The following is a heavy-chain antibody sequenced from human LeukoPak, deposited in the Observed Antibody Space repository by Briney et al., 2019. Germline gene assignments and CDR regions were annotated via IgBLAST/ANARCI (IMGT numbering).Heavy chain of an antibody. CDR2: IHPGDSDT. Sequence: GESLKISCKTSGYIFTSDWIGWVRQMPGKGLEWMGIIHPGDSDTRYSPSFQGQVTFSADKSISTAYLQWSSLKASDTAIYYCPGHLSALAATYPFAYWGQGTLVTVSS. J-gene: IGHJ4*02. CDR3: PGHLSALAATYPFAY. V-gene: IGHV5-51*01. CDR1: GYIFTSDW. D-gene: IGHD6-19*01.